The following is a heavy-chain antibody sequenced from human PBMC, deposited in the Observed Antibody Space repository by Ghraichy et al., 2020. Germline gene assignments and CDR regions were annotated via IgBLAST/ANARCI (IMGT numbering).Heavy chain of an antibody. CDR2: IWYDGSNK. CDR3: ARDPSTVTTDYYYGMDV. V-gene: IGHV3-33*01. J-gene: IGHJ6*02. CDR1: GFTFSSYG. Sequence: GESLNISCAASGFTFSSYGMHWVRQAPGKGLEWVAVIWYDGSNKYYADSVKGRFTISRDNSKNTLYLQMNSLRAEDTAVYYCARDPSTVTTDYYYGMDVWGQGTTVTVSS. D-gene: IGHD4-11*01.